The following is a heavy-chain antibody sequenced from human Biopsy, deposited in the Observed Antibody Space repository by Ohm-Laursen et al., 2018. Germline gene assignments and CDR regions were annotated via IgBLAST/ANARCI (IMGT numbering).Heavy chain of an antibody. Sequence: ASVKVSCNASGYTFTGYHVHWVRQAPGQGLEWMGWINAKTGDTNYAQKFQGRVTMTRDTSISTAYVDLSSLRSDDTAVYYCTRGGYYYDSLAYYYWFDPWGLGAQVTVSS. V-gene: IGHV1-2*02. J-gene: IGHJ5*02. CDR3: TRGGYYYDSLAYYYWFDP. CDR2: INAKTGDT. CDR1: GYTFTGYH. D-gene: IGHD3-22*01.